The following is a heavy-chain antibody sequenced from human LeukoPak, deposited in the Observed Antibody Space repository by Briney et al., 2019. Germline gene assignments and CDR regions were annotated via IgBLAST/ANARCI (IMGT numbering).Heavy chain of an antibody. V-gene: IGHV4-34*01. D-gene: IGHD2-15*01. CDR3: ARGSFRGGSIAYYFDY. Sequence: PSETLSLTCAVYGGSFSGYYCSWIRQPPGKGLEWIGEINHSGSTNYNPSLKSRVTISVDTSKNQFSLKLSSVTAADTAVYYCARGSFRGGSIAYYFDYWGQGTLVTVSS. CDR1: GGSFSGYY. J-gene: IGHJ4*02. CDR2: INHSGST.